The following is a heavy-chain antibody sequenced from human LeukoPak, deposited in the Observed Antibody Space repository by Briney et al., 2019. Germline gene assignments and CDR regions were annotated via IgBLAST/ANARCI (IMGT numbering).Heavy chain of an antibody. Sequence: PGGSLRLSCAASGFTFSSYGMHWVRQAPVKGLEWVAVIWYDGSNKYYADSVKGRFTISRDNSKNTLYLQMNSLRAEDTAVYYCARDGALYYDFWGGYYTIDYWGQGTLVTVSS. V-gene: IGHV3-33*01. D-gene: IGHD3-3*01. CDR2: IWYDGSNK. CDR3: ARDGALYYDFWGGYYTIDY. J-gene: IGHJ4*02. CDR1: GFTFSSYG.